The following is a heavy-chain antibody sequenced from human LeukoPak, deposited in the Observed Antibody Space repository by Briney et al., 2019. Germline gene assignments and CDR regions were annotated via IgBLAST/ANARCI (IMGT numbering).Heavy chain of an antibody. Sequence: PGGSLRLSCAASGFTFSSYGMHWVRQAPGKGLEWVAVISYDGSNKYYADSVKGRFTISRDNSKNTLYLQMNSLRAEDTAVYYCAKGHGYCSGGSCYPALLYFDYWGQGTLVTVSS. V-gene: IGHV3-30*18. CDR1: GFTFSSYG. CDR2: ISYDGSNK. D-gene: IGHD2-15*01. CDR3: AKGHGYCSGGSCYPALLYFDY. J-gene: IGHJ4*02.